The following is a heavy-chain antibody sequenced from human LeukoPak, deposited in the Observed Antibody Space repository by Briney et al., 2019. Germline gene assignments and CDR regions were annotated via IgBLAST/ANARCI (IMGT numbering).Heavy chain of an antibody. Sequence: SETLSLTCAVYGGSSSGYYWSWIRQPPGKGLEWIGEINHSGSTNYNPSLKSRVTISVDTSKNQFSLKLSSVTAADTAVYYCARGRRYCSSTGCQYHYYGMDVWGQGTTVTVSS. J-gene: IGHJ6*02. CDR1: GGSSSGYY. CDR3: ARGRRYCSSTGCQYHYYGMDV. D-gene: IGHD2-2*01. CDR2: INHSGST. V-gene: IGHV4-34*01.